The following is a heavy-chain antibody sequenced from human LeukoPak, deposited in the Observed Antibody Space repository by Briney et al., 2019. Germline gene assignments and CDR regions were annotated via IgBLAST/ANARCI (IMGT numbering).Heavy chain of an antibody. CDR1: GGSISSYY. V-gene: IGHV4-59*01. CDR2: IYYSGST. D-gene: IGHD3-16*02. Sequence: SETLSLTCTVSGGSISSYYWSWIRPPPGKGREWIGYIYYSGSTNYNPSLKCRVTISVDTSKNQFSLKLSSVTAADTAVYYCARDSAVIYDAFDIWGQGTMVTVSS. J-gene: IGHJ3*02. CDR3: ARDSAVIYDAFDI.